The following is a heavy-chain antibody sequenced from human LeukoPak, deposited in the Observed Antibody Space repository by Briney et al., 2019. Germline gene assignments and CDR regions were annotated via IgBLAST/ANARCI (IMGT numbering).Heavy chain of an antibody. J-gene: IGHJ4*02. CDR1: GFTFSNYN. Sequence: AGGSLRLSCAASGFTFSNYNMNWVRQAPGKGLEWVSSITSSSAYIFYADSVKGRFTISRDNAKNSLFLQMNSLRADDTAVYYCARYSGTYRDYWGQGTLVTVSS. CDR2: ITSSSAYI. V-gene: IGHV3-21*01. CDR3: ARYSGTYRDY. D-gene: IGHD1-26*01.